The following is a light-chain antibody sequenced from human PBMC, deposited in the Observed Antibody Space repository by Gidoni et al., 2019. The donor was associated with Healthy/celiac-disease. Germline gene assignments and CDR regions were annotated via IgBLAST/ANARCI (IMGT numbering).Light chain of an antibody. Sequence: EIVLTQSAATLSLSPGERATLSCRASQSVSSYLAWYPQKPRQAPRLLIYDASNRATGIPARFSGSGSGTDFTLTISSLEPEDFAVYYCQQRSNWSLPFGQGTRLEIK. CDR2: DAS. J-gene: IGKJ5*01. V-gene: IGKV3-11*01. CDR1: QSVSSY. CDR3: QQRSNWSLP.